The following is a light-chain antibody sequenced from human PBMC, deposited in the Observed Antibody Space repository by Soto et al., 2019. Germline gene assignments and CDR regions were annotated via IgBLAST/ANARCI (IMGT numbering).Light chain of an antibody. Sequence: DIVMTQSPDSLAVSLGERVTINCKSSQSVLYSSNNRNYLAWFQQKPGQPPKLLIYWASTRESGVPDRFSGSGSGTDFTLTISGLQAEDVEVYYCQQYYNTQLNFGGGTKVDI. J-gene: IGKJ4*01. CDR3: QQYYNTQLN. CDR2: WAS. CDR1: QSVLYSSNNRNY. V-gene: IGKV4-1*01.